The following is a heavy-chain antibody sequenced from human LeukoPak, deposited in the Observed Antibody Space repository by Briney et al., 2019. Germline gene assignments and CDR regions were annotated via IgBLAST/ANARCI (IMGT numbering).Heavy chain of an antibody. CDR3: ARSTIGYCSSTSCGEGYYYYGMDV. CDR1: GYIFITYW. Sequence: GESLKISCKGSGYIFITYWIAWVRQMPGKGLEWMGRIDPSDSYTNYSPSFQGHVTISADKSISTAYLQWSSLKASDTAMYYCARSTIGYCSSTSCGEGYYYYGMDVWGQGTTVTVSS. V-gene: IGHV5-10-1*01. CDR2: IDPSDSYT. D-gene: IGHD2-2*01. J-gene: IGHJ6*02.